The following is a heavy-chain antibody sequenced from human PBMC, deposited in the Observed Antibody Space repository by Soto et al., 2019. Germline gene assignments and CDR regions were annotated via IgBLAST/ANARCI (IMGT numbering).Heavy chain of an antibody. CDR3: ARDNYDGSGYYYYYYGMDV. CDR1: GGSFSGYY. Sequence: QVQLQQWGAGLLKPSETLSLTCAVYGGSFSGYYWSWIRQPPGKGLEWIGEINHSGNTHYNPSLKSRVTISVATAKNQFTLKLSSVTAADTAVYYCARDNYDGSGYYYYYYGMDVWGQGTPVTVSS. CDR2: INHSGNT. D-gene: IGHD3-22*01. J-gene: IGHJ6*02. V-gene: IGHV4-34*01.